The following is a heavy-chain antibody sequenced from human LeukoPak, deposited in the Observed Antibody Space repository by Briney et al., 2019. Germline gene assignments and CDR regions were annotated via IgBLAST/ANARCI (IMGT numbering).Heavy chain of an antibody. V-gene: IGHV1-8*01. D-gene: IGHD3-3*01. CDR3: AKIPRPYDFWSGYSYDY. CDR1: GYTFTSYD. Sequence: GASVKVSCKASGYTFTSYDLNWVRQATGQGPEWIGWMNPNSGNTGYAQKFQGRVTLTRSTSISTAYMELSSLRSEDTAVYYCAKIPRPYDFWSGYSYDYWGQGTLVTVSS. J-gene: IGHJ4*02. CDR2: MNPNSGNT.